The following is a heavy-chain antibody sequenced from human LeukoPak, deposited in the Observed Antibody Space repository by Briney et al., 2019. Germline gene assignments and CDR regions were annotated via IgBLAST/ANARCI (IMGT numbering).Heavy chain of an antibody. Sequence: PGGSLRLSCAASGFTFSSYWMHWVRQPPGKGLVWVSRINTDGSSTTYADSVKGRFTISRDNAKITLFLQMNSLRAEDTAVYYCARGSSSSLGGYWGQGILVTVSS. D-gene: IGHD6-13*01. V-gene: IGHV3-74*01. CDR3: ARGSSSSLGGY. J-gene: IGHJ4*02. CDR1: GFTFSSYW. CDR2: INTDGSST.